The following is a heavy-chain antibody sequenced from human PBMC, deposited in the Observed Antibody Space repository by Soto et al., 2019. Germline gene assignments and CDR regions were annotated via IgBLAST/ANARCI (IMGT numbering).Heavy chain of an antibody. J-gene: IGHJ3*02. CDR3: ARDRRDWAFDI. CDR1: GFTFSSYG. CDR2: IWYDGRNK. D-gene: IGHD3-9*01. Sequence: QVQLVESGGGVVQPGRTLRLSCAASGFTFSSYGMHWVRQAPGKGLEWVAVIWYDGRNKYYADSVKGRFTISRDNSKNTLYLQMNSLRADDTAVYYCARDRRDWAFDIWGQGTMVTVSS. V-gene: IGHV3-33*01.